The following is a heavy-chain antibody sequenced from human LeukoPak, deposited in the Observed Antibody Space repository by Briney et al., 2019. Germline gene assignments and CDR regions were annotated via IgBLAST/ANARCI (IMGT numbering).Heavy chain of an antibody. J-gene: IGHJ4*02. CDR3: AREGLAQGGSYRARYYFDY. CDR1: GDSVSSNSAA. V-gene: IGHV6-1*01. Sequence: QTLSLTCAISGDSVSSNSAAWNCIRQSPSRGLEWLGRTYYRSKWYNDYAVSVKSRITINPDTSKNQFSLQLNSVTPEDTAVYYCAREGLAQGGSYRARYYFDYWGQGTLVTVSS. D-gene: IGHD1-26*01. CDR2: TYYRSKWYN.